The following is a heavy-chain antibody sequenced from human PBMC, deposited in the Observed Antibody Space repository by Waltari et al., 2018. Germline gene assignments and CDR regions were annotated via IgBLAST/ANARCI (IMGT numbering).Heavy chain of an antibody. D-gene: IGHD2-15*01. J-gene: IGHJ4*02. V-gene: IGHV3-9*03. Sequence: EVQLVESGGGLVQPGRSLRLSCAASGFTFDDYAMHWVRQAPGKGLEWVSGISWNSGSIGYADSEKGRFTISRDNAKNSLYLQMNSLRAEDMALYYCAKGGEGCSGGSCYHYFDYWGQGTLVTVSS. CDR1: GFTFDDYA. CDR2: ISWNSGSI. CDR3: AKGGEGCSGGSCYHYFDY.